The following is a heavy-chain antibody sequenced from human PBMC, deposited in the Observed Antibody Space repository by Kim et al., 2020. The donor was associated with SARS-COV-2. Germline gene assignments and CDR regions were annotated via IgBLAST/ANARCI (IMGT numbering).Heavy chain of an antibody. J-gene: IGHJ4*02. CDR3: ARAQFDWLLYYFDY. Sequence: GGSLRLSCAASGFTFSDYYMSWIRQAPGKGLEWVSYISSSGSTIYYADSVKGRFTISRDNAKNSLYLQMNSLRAEDTAVYYCARAQFDWLLYYFDYWGQGTLVTVSS. CDR1: GFTFSDYY. CDR2: ISSSGSTI. D-gene: IGHD3-9*01. V-gene: IGHV3-11*01.